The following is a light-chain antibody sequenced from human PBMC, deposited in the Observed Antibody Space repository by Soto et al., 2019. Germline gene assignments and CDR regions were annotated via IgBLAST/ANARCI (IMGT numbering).Light chain of an antibody. V-gene: IGKV1-5*03. CDR1: QTINKW. Sequence: DIQMTQSPSTLSASVGDRVTITCRASQTINKWLAWYQQKPGKAPKLLIYKASSLESGVPSSFSGSGSGTDFILTISSRQPDDCASYSCQQYDNYPLTCGGGTKVEIK. CDR3: QQYDNYPLT. J-gene: IGKJ4*02. CDR2: KAS.